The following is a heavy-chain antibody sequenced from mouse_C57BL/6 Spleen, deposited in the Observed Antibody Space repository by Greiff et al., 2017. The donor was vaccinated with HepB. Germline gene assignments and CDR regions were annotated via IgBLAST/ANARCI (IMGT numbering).Heavy chain of an antibody. V-gene: IGHV1-62-2*01. D-gene: IGHD1-1*01. Sequence: VQLQQSGAELVKPGASVKLSCKASGYTFTEYTIHWVKQRSGQGLEWVGWFYPGSGSIKYNENFKDKATLTADKSSSTVYMELSRLTSEDSAVYYGARHGGPNYYGRSYGYLDVWGTGTTVTVSS. CDR1: GYTFTEYT. J-gene: IGHJ1*03. CDR3: ARHGGPNYYGRSYGYLDV. CDR2: FYPGSGSI.